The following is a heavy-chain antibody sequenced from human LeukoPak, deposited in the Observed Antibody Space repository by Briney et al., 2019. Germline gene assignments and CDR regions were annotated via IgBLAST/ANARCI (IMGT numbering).Heavy chain of an antibody. CDR3: ARSRGRDGLDI. Sequence: GGSLRLSCAASGFTFSSYYMNWVGQAPGEGLEGVSYITSRSNIIYYAESVKGRFTISRDNSTDTLYLQMNSLRAEDTAVYYCARSRGRDGLDIWGQGTMVTVSS. V-gene: IGHV3-48*04. CDR1: GFTFSSYY. CDR2: ITSRSNII. D-gene: IGHD3-10*01. J-gene: IGHJ3*02.